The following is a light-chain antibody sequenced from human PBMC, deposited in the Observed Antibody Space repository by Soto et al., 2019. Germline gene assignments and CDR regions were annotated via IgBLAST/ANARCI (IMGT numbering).Light chain of an antibody. CDR2: VVS. J-gene: IGLJ7*01. CDR1: SVDVGAYDF. V-gene: IGLV2-11*01. CDR3: SSFTTSHTYV. Sequence: QSLLTQPHSVSGSPGQSVTISCTGTSVDVGAYDFVSWYQQHPGKAPKLLIYVVSGRPSGVPHRFSGSKSGNAASLTISGLQAEDEADYYCSSFTTSHTYVFGTGTQLTVL.